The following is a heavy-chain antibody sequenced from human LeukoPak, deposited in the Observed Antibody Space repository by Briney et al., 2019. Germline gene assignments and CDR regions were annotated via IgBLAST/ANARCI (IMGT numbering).Heavy chain of an antibody. V-gene: IGHV1-2*02. CDR2: INPNSGGT. D-gene: IGHD4-17*01. J-gene: IGHJ4*02. CDR1: GYTFTGYY. Sequence: ASVKVSCKASGYTFTGYYMHWVRQAPGQGLEWMGWINPNSGGTNYAQKFQGRVTMTRDTSISTAYMELSRLRSDDTAVYYCARALYGDYPAPTDYWGQGTLVTVSS. CDR3: ARALYGDYPAPTDY.